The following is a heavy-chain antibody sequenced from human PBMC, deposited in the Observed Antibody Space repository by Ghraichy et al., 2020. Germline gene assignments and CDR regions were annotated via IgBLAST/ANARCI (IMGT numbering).Heavy chain of an antibody. Sequence: ASVKVSCKASGYTFTGYYMHWVRQAPGQGLEWMGWINPNSGGTNYAQKFQGRVTMTRDTSISTAYMELSRLRSDDTAVYYCARDGDSGSYLTFDYWGQGTLVTVSS. CDR1: GYTFTGYY. CDR2: INPNSGGT. D-gene: IGHD1-26*01. CDR3: ARDGDSGSYLTFDY. J-gene: IGHJ4*02. V-gene: IGHV1-2*02.